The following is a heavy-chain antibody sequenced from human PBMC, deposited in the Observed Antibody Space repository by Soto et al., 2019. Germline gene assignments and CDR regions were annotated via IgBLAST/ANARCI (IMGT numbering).Heavy chain of an antibody. CDR3: ASRSYDYVWGSYRQAVDY. V-gene: IGHV4-30-2*01. Sequence: QLQLQESGSGLVKPSQTLSLTCAVSGGSISSGGYSWSWIRQPPGKGLEWIGYIYHSGRTYYNTYRKSRVYISVDRSKNKFSRKLSSVTAADTAVYYCASRSYDYVWGSYRQAVDYWGQGTLVTVSS. CDR1: GGSISSGGYS. D-gene: IGHD3-16*02. CDR2: IYHSGRT. J-gene: IGHJ4*02.